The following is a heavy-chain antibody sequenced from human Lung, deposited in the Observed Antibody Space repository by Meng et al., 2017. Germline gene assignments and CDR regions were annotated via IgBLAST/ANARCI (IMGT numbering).Heavy chain of an antibody. CDR2: INHNGST. D-gene: IGHD4-11*01. CDR3: ARGPTTMAHDFDY. CDR1: GGSFSDYY. Sequence: QGQPQPWGAGLLKPSETLPLHCVVSGGSFSDYYRGWIRQPPGKGLEWIGEINHNGSTNYNPSLESRATISVDTSQNNLSLKLSSVTAADSAVYYCARGPTTMAHDFDYWGQGTLVTVSS. V-gene: IGHV4-34*01. J-gene: IGHJ4*02.